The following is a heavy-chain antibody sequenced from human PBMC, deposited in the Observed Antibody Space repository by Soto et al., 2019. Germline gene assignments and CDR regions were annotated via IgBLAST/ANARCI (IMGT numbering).Heavy chain of an antibody. Sequence: QVQLVQSGPEVKKPGASVKVSCKTSGYTFTSYGISWVRQAPGQGLEWMGWISTNKCNTNYAQKFQGRVTMTTDTSTSTGYMELRSLRSDDTAVYYCATRSPAFDYWGQGTLVTVSS. CDR2: ISTNKCNT. CDR1: GYTFTSYG. J-gene: IGHJ4*02. CDR3: ATRSPAFDY. V-gene: IGHV1-18*01.